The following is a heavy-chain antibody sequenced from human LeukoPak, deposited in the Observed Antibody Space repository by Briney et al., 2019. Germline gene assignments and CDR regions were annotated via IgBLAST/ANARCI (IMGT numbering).Heavy chain of an antibody. J-gene: IGHJ4*02. CDR1: GYTFTSYG. CDR3: ARVADSSGWYYFDY. D-gene: IGHD6-19*01. V-gene: IGHV1-18*01. Sequence: GASVKVSCKPSGYTFTSYGISWVRQAPGQGLEWMGWISAYNGNTNYAQKLQGRVTMTTDTSTSTAYMELRSLRSDDTAVYYCARVADSSGWYYFDYWGQGTLVTVSS. CDR2: ISAYNGNT.